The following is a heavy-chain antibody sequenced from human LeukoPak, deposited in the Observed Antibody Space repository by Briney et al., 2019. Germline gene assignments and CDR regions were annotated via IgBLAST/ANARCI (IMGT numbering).Heavy chain of an antibody. J-gene: IGHJ5*02. CDR2: TYTSGSP. CDR3: ARHGDDFWSGATWFDH. Sequence: ASETLSLTCSVSGASISTFFSSWIRQSPGKGLEWIGYTYTSGSPHYSPSLESRVTISVDTSKNQISLTLTSVTAADTAMYYCARHGDDFWSGATWFDHWGQGTLVNGSS. V-gene: IGHV4-4*09. CDR1: GASISTFF. D-gene: IGHD3-3*01.